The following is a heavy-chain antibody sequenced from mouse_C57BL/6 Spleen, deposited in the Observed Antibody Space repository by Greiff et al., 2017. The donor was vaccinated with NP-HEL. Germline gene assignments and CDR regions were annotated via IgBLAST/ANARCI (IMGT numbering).Heavy chain of an antibody. CDR3: ARSTTVGARNYYDY. CDR2: IYPGDGDT. V-gene: IGHV1-82*01. J-gene: IGHJ2*01. Sequence: QVQLQQSGPELVKPGASVKISCKASGYAFSSSWMNWVKQRPGKGLEWIGRIYPGDGDTNYNGKFKGKATLTADKSSSTAYMQLSSLTSEDSAVYVCARSTTVGARNYYDYWGQGTTLTVSS. D-gene: IGHD1-1*01. CDR1: GYAFSSSW.